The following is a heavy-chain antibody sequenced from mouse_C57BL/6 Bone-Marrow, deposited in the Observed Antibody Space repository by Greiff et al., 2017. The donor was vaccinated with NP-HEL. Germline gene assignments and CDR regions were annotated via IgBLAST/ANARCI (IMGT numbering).Heavy chain of an antibody. CDR1: GFTFSSYG. J-gene: IGHJ1*03. V-gene: IGHV5-6*02. Sequence: DVMLVESGGDLVKPGGSLKLSCAASGFTFSSYGMSWVRQTPDKRLEWVATISSGGSYTYYPDSVKGRFTISRDNAKNTLYLQMSSLKSEDTAMYYCARHEDSNPYFDVWGTGTTVTVSS. D-gene: IGHD2-5*01. CDR3: ARHEDSNPYFDV. CDR2: ISSGGSYT.